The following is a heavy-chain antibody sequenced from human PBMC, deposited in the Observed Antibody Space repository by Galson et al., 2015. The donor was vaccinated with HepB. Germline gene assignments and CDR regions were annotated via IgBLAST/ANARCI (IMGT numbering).Heavy chain of an antibody. Sequence: SVKVSCKASGGTFSSYTISWVRQAPGQGLEWMGRIIPILGIANYAQKFQGRVTITADNSTSTAYMELSSLRSEDTAVYYCARDPVATIDYYYGMDVWGQGTTVTVSS. CDR2: IIPILGIA. V-gene: IGHV1-69*04. CDR3: ARDPVATIDYYYGMDV. J-gene: IGHJ6*02. CDR1: GGTFSSYT. D-gene: IGHD5-12*01.